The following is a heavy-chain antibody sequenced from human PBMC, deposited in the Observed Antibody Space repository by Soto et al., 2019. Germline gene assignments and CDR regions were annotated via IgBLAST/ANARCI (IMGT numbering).Heavy chain of an antibody. J-gene: IGHJ5*02. CDR2: IYYSGST. CDR1: GGSISSYY. CDR3: ARSIYSYGILSWFDP. V-gene: IGHV4-59*01. Sequence: SETLSLTCTVSGGSISSYYWSWIRQPPGKGLEWIGYIYYSGSTNYNPSLKSRVTISVDTSKNQFSLKLSSVTAADTAVYYCARSIYSYGILSWFDPWGQGTLVTVS. D-gene: IGHD5-18*01.